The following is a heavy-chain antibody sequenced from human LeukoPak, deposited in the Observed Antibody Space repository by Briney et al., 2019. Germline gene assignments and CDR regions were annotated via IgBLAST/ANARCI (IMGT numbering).Heavy chain of an antibody. D-gene: IGHD5-24*01. J-gene: IGHJ4*02. CDR3: ARGLRRRWLKLFSSFDY. CDR2: INHSGST. Sequence: SETLSLTCAVYGGSFSGYYWSWIRQPPGKGLEWIGEINHSGSTNYNPSLKSRVTISVDTSKNQFSLKLSSVTAADTAVYYCARGLRRRWLKLFSSFDYWGQGTLVTVSS. V-gene: IGHV4-34*01. CDR1: GGSFSGYY.